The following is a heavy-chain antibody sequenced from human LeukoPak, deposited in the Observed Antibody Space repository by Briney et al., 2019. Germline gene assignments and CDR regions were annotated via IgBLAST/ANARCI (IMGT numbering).Heavy chain of an antibody. V-gene: IGHV3-21*01. CDR1: GFTFSSYA. D-gene: IGHD3-10*01. CDR2: ISSSGTYI. CDR3: AREYGGWFDP. J-gene: IGHJ5*02. Sequence: GGSLRFSCAASGFTFSSYAMSWVRQAPGKGLEWVSSISSSGTYIHYADSLKGRFTISRDNAKNSLFLQMNSLRVEDTAVYYCAREYGGWFDPWGQGTLVTVSS.